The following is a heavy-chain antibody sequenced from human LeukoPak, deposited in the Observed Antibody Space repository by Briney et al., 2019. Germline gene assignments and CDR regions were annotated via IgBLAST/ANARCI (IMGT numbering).Heavy chain of an antibody. V-gene: IGHV3-53*01. CDR2: IYSGGST. Sequence: GGSLRLSCAASGFTVSSNYMSWVRQSPGKGLEWVSVIYSGGSTYYAASVKGRFTISRDNSKNTLYLQMNSLRAEDTAVYYCARDSYGSGSYTGRTDYWGQGTLVTVSS. CDR1: GFTVSSNY. CDR3: ARDSYGSGSYTGRTDY. J-gene: IGHJ4*02. D-gene: IGHD3-10*01.